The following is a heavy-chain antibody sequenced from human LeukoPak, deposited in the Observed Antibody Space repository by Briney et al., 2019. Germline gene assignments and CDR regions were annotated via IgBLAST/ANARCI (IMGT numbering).Heavy chain of an antibody. V-gene: IGHV1-69*13. D-gene: IGHD3-9*01. CDR1: GGTVSSFD. CDR3: ARGNDILDWFDP. CDR2: IIPTFATA. Sequence: ASVKVSCKASGGTVSSFDISWVRHVPGQGLEWMGGIIPTFATAKYAQKFQGRVTITADESTSSAYLELSGLRSEDTAVYYCARGNDILDWFDPWGQGTLVTVSS. J-gene: IGHJ5*02.